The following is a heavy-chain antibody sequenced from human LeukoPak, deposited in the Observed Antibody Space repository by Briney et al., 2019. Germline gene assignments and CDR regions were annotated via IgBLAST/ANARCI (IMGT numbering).Heavy chain of an antibody. CDR1: GGSISSSGYY. CDR2: SFIVGAP. V-gene: IGHV4-39*01. D-gene: IGHD1-26*01. Sequence: SETLSLTCTVSGGSISSSGYYWGWIRQPPGRGWSGLPVSFIVGAPNNPSLKSRVTISVDTSKNQLSLKLSSLTAADTAVYYCARHEYSGSYYGLSWFDPWGQGTLVTVSS. CDR3: ARHEYSGSYYGLSWFDP. J-gene: IGHJ5*02.